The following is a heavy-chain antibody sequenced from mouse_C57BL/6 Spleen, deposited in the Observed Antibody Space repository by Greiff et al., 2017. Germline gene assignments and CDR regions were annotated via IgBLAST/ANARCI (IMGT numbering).Heavy chain of an antibody. Sequence: EVQLQQSGAELVRPGASVKLSCTASGFNIKDDYMHWVKQRPEQGLEWIGWLDPENGDTKYASKFQGKATITADTSSNTAYLQLSSLTSEDTAVYYCTTGGYWDFDVWGTGTTVTVSS. J-gene: IGHJ1*03. CDR2: LDPENGDT. V-gene: IGHV14-4*01. CDR3: TTGGYWDFDV. CDR1: GFNIKDDY.